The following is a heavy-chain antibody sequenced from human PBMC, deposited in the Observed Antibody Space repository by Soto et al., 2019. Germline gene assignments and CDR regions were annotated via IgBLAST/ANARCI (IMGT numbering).Heavy chain of an antibody. CDR3: ARDPEPHDFWSGYLRGGYYFDY. Sequence: GGSLRLSCAASGFTFSSYWMSWVRQAPGKGLEWVANIKQDGSEKYYVDSVKGRFTISRDNAKNSLYLQMNSLRAEDTAVYYCARDPEPHDFWSGYLRGGYYFDYWGQGTLVTVSS. D-gene: IGHD3-3*01. CDR1: GFTFSSYW. CDR2: IKQDGSEK. J-gene: IGHJ4*02. V-gene: IGHV3-7*01.